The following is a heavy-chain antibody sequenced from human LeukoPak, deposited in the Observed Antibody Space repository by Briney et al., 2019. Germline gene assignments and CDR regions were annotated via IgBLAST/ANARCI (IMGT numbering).Heavy chain of an antibody. CDR2: IIDSGST. J-gene: IGHJ4*02. CDR3: ATYGPTSGGYTFEY. D-gene: IGHD2-15*01. V-gene: IGHV4-4*02. Sequence: SGTLSLTCAVSGGSISSGYWWSWVRQPPMKGLEWIGEIIDSGSTNYNPSLKGRITISLDKTKNQFSLNVNSVTAADTAVYYCATYGPTSGGYTFEYWGQGILVTVSS. CDR1: GGSISSGYW.